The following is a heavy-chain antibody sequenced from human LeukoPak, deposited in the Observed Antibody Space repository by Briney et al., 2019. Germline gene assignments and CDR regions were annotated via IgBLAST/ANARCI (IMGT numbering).Heavy chain of an antibody. D-gene: IGHD3-9*01. Sequence: ASVKVSCKASGYTFTSYGISWVRQAPGQGLEWMGWINAYNGNTNYAQKLQGRVTMTTDTSTSTAFMELSSLRSDDTAVYYCASDRLFSDAFDIWGQGTMVTVSS. V-gene: IGHV1-18*01. CDR3: ASDRLFSDAFDI. CDR1: GYTFTSYG. CDR2: INAYNGNT. J-gene: IGHJ3*02.